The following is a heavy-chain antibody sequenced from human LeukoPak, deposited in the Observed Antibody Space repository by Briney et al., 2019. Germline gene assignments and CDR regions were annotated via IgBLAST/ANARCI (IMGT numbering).Heavy chain of an antibody. D-gene: IGHD3-3*02. J-gene: IGHJ6*03. CDR3: AAGSIGLPLAPGVDYYYYYMDV. CDR2: MNPNSGNT. CDR1: GYTFTSYD. Sequence: GASVKVSCKASGYTFTSYDINWVRQATGQGLEWMGWMNPNSGNTGYAQKFQGRVTMTRNTSISTAYMELSSLRFEDTAVYYCAAGSIGLPLAPGVDYYYYYMDVWGKGTTVTVSS. V-gene: IGHV1-8*01.